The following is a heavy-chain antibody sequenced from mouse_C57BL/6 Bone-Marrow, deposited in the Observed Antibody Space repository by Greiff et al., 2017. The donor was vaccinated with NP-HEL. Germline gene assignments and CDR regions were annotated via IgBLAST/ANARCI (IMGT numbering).Heavy chain of an antibody. CDR2: IRNKANGYTT. V-gene: IGHV7-3*01. CDR3: ARYDDGYFYWYFDV. CDR1: GFTFTDYY. J-gene: IGHJ1*03. Sequence: EVKLLESGGGLVQPGGSLSLSCAASGFTFTDYYMSWVRQPPGKALEWLGFIRNKANGYTTEYSASVKGRFTISRDNSQSILYLQMNALRAEDSATYYCARYDDGYFYWYFDVWGTGTTVTVSS. D-gene: IGHD2-3*01.